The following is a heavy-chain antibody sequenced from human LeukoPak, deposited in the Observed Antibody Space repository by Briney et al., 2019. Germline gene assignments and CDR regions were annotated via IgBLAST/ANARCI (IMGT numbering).Heavy chain of an antibody. Sequence: PGGSLRLSCAASGFTFSSYAMHWVRQAPGKGLEWVAVISYDGSNKYYADSVKGRFTISRDNSKNTLYLQMNSLRAEDTAVYYCARGITGTTGGGFDYWGQGTLVTVSS. CDR3: ARGITGTTGGGFDY. J-gene: IGHJ4*02. D-gene: IGHD1-7*01. CDR2: ISYDGSNK. V-gene: IGHV3-30-3*01. CDR1: GFTFSSYA.